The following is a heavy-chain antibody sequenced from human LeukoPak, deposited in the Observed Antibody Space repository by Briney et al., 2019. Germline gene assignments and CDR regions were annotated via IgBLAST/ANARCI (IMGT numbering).Heavy chain of an antibody. CDR3: ARAVIVVAAATQRNWFDP. J-gene: IGHJ5*02. V-gene: IGHV4-34*01. CDR1: GRSFSGYY. CDR2: ISHSGIT. D-gene: IGHD2-15*01. Sequence: SETLSLTCAVYGRSFSGYYWTWIRQTPGKGLEWIGEISHSGITDYNPSLRSRVTISVDTSKNQFSLKLSSVTAADTAIYYCARAVIVVAAATQRNWFDPWGQGTLVTVSS.